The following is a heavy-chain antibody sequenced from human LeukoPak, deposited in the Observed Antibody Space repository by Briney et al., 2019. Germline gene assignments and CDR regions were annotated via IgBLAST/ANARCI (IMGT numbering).Heavy chain of an antibody. CDR3: ARCDMVIALHYYGMDV. CDR2: ISSSGSTI. J-gene: IGHJ6*02. V-gene: IGHV3-11*01. D-gene: IGHD2-15*01. Sequence: GGSLRLSCAACGFTFSDYYMSWIRQAPGKGLEWVSYISSSGSTIYYADSVKGRFTISRDNAKNSLYLQMNSLRAEDTAVYYCARCDMVIALHYYGMDVWGQGTTVTVSS. CDR1: GFTFSDYY.